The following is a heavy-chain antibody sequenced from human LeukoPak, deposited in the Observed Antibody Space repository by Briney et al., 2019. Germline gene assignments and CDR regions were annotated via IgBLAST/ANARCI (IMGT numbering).Heavy chain of an antibody. Sequence: GGSLRLSCAASGFTFSSYEMNWVRQAPGKGLEWVSYISSSSSTIYYADSVKGRFTISRDNAKNSLYLQMNSLRAEDTAVYYCARGGHYYDSSGYYYEDYWGQGTLVTVSS. CDR3: ARGGHYYDSSGYYYEDY. CDR2: ISSSSSTI. D-gene: IGHD3-22*01. J-gene: IGHJ4*02. V-gene: IGHV3-48*01. CDR1: GFTFSSYE.